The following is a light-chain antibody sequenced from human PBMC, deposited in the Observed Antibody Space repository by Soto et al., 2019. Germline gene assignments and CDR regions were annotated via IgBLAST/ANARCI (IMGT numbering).Light chain of an antibody. CDR2: DVS. CDR3: SSYTSSSTV. Sequence: QSALTQPASVSGSPGQSITISCTGTSSDVGGYNYVSWYQQHPGKASKLMIYDVSNRPSGVSNRFSGSKSGNTAALTISGLQAEHEADYYCSSYTSSSTVFGGGTKLTVL. CDR1: SSDVGGYNY. V-gene: IGLV2-14*01. J-gene: IGLJ2*01.